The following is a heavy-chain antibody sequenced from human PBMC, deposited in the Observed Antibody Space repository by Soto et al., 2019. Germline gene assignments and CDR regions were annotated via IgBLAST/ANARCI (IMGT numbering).Heavy chain of an antibody. D-gene: IGHD7-27*01. CDR2: INSDGSST. J-gene: IGHJ6*02. CDR1: GFTFSSYW. CDR3: ARVPGDYYYYGMDV. Sequence: PGGSLRLSCAASGFTFSSYWMHWVRQAPGKGLVWVSRINSDGSSTSYADSVKGRFTISRDNAKNTLYLQMNSLRAEDTAVYYCARVPGDYYYYGMDVWGQGTTVTVSS. V-gene: IGHV3-74*01.